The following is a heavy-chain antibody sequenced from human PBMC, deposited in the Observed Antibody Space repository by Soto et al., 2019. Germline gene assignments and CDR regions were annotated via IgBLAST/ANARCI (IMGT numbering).Heavy chain of an antibody. CDR1: SGSISSSNW. V-gene: IGHV4-4*02. Sequence: SETLSLTCAVSSGSISSSNWWSWVRQPPGTGLEWIGEIYHSGSTNYNRSLTSRVTISEDKAKNQFSLKLSSVTTADTAVYYCARTLLTVTTILAYYYMDVWGKGTTVTVSS. CDR3: ARTLLTVTTILAYYYMDV. CDR2: IYHSGST. D-gene: IGHD4-17*01. J-gene: IGHJ6*03.